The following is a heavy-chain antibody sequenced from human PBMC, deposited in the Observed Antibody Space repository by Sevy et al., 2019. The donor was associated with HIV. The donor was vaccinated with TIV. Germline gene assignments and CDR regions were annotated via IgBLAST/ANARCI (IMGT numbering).Heavy chain of an antibody. D-gene: IGHD5-12*01. V-gene: IGHV3-23*01. CDR3: AKDLLYSAVY. CDR1: GFSFSSYA. CDR2: ISGSGGST. Sequence: GGSLRLSCAASGFSFSSYAMSWVRQTPGKGLQWVSAISGSGGSTYYADSVKGRFTISRDNSKNTLYLQMNSLRAEDTAVYYCAKDLLYSAVYWGQGTLVTVSS. J-gene: IGHJ4*02.